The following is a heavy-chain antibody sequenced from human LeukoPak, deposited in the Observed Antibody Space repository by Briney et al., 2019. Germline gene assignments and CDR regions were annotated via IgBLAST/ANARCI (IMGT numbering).Heavy chain of an antibody. D-gene: IGHD6-13*01. CDR2: INHGGTT. CDR3: PRGYLAAAGKSSFVY. V-gene: IGHV4-34*01. Sequence: INHGGTTNYNPSLKSRVTISVGTSKNQFSLKLSSVPASDTAVYYCPRGYLAAAGKSSFVYWGQGTLVTVSS. J-gene: IGHJ4*02.